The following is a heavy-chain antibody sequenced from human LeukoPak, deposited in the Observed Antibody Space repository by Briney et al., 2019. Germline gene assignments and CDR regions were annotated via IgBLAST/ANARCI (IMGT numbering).Heavy chain of an antibody. Sequence: GESLKISCKGSGYSFTSYWIGWVRQMPGKGLEWMGIIYPGDSDTRYSPSFQGQVTISADKSISTAYLQWSSLKASDTAMYYCVRYCSGGSCYERYYFDYWGQGTLVTVSS. V-gene: IGHV5-51*01. CDR1: GYSFTSYW. CDR2: IYPGDSDT. J-gene: IGHJ4*02. D-gene: IGHD2-15*01. CDR3: VRYCSGGSCYERYYFDY.